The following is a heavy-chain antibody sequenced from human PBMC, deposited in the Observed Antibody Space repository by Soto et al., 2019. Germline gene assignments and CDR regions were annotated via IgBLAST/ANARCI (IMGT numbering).Heavy chain of an antibody. CDR2: INTYNGNT. Sequence: QVQLVQSGAEVKNPGASVKVSCKTSGYIFTSYGIGWARQAPGQGLEWMGWINTYNGNTNYAQNLQGRVTLTTDTSTGKTYMELRRLRSNETAIYYWAMVDGHVTPCPQDVWRQGTTVTVS. V-gene: IGHV1-18*01. J-gene: IGHJ6*02. CDR3: AMVDGHVTPCPQDV. CDR1: GYIFTSYG. D-gene: IGHD2-8*01.